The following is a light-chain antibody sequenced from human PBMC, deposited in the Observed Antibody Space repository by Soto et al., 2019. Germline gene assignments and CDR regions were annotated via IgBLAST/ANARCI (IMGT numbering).Light chain of an antibody. CDR2: EGS. V-gene: IGLV2-23*01. CDR3: CSYALSSSYV. Sequence: SALAQPASVSGSPGQSITIACTGTSGAVGSYSHVSWYQQHPGKAPRLIIYEGSKRPSGVSHRFSASRSDKTASLTISGLQAEDEAAYYCCSYALSSSYVFGTGTKVTVL. CDR1: SGAVGSYSH. J-gene: IGLJ1*01.